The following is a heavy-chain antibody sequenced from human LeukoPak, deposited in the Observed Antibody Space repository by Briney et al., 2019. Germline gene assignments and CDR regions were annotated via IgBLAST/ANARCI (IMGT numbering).Heavy chain of an antibody. Sequence: GGSLRLSCAASGFTFSRYWMHWVRQAPGKGLVWVSRIYSDGSSTNYADSVKGRFTISRDNAKSTLYLQMNSLRAEDTAVYYCARDRSSLGLWFGELRNWGQGTLVTVSS. CDR2: IYSDGSST. CDR1: GFTFSRYW. J-gene: IGHJ4*02. CDR3: ARDRSSLGLWFGELRN. D-gene: IGHD3-10*01. V-gene: IGHV3-74*01.